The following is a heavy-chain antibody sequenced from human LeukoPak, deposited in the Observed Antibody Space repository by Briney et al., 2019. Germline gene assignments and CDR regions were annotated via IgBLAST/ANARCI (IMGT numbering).Heavy chain of an antibody. Sequence: PSETLSLTCTVSGASVNSGNYYWTWIRQPAGKRLEWIGRIYYSGSTNYNPSLKSRVTISVDTSKNQFSLKLSSVTAADTAVYYCARQYYDSSGYYPDYFDYWGQGTLVTLSS. CDR2: IYYSGST. D-gene: IGHD3-22*01. J-gene: IGHJ4*02. CDR3: ARQYYDSSGYYPDYFDY. CDR1: GASVNSGNYY. V-gene: IGHV4-61*10.